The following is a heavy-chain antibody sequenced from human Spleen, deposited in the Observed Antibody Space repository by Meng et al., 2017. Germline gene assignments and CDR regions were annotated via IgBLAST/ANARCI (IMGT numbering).Heavy chain of an antibody. Sequence: QVQLQEPGPGLVKPSEALSLTCSVSGGSISTSGYYWGWIRQPPGKGLEWIGSIGHSGFTYYTPSLKSRVTVSIDTSRNQFSLWLTSVTAADTAVYYCVRSSGWVKTGFDPWGQGTLVTVSS. CDR1: GGSISTSGYY. CDR3: VRSSGWVKTGFDP. V-gene: IGHV4-39*01. J-gene: IGHJ5*02. D-gene: IGHD6-19*01. CDR2: IGHSGFT.